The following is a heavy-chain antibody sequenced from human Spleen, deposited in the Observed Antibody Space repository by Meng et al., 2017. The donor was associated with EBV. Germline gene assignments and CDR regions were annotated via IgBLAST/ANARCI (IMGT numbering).Heavy chain of an antibody. CDR1: GGSINSGNW. D-gene: IGHD6-13*01. V-gene: IGHV4-4*02. CDR2: IYHSGST. CDR3: ARTYSSSIYYFDS. Sequence: QVQLQESGPELMKPSGTLSLICAVSGGSINSGNWWNWVRQPPGKGLEWIGEIYHSGSTNYNPSLENRVTISVDKSKNQFSLKLSSVTAADTAVYYCARTYSSSIYYFDSWGPGTLVTVSS. J-gene: IGHJ4*02.